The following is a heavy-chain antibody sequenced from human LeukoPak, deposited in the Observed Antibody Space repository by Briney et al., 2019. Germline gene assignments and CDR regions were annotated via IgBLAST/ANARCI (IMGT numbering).Heavy chain of an antibody. V-gene: IGHV3-64*01. Sequence: GGSLRLSCAASGFTFSNYALHWVRQAPGKGLEYVSAISSNGDATFYANSVKGRFTISRDNSKNTLYLQMGSLRAEDMAVYYCVRVGNYREFDYWGQGTLVTVSS. CDR1: GFTFSNYA. CDR2: ISSNGDAT. J-gene: IGHJ4*02. CDR3: VRVGNYREFDY. D-gene: IGHD1-7*01.